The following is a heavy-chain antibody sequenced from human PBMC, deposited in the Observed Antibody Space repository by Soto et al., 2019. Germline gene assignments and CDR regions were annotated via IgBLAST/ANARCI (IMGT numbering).Heavy chain of an antibody. V-gene: IGHV3-33*01. D-gene: IGHD3-16*02. CDR1: GFTFSSYA. CDR3: AREPDYLWGSYRYTDDAFDM. Sequence: QVQLVESGGGVVQPGRSLRLSCAASGFTFSSYAMHWVRQAPGKGLEWVAVIWYDGSKKYYADSVKGRFTISRDNLKNTLHLPMNSLRVDDTAVYYCAREPDYLWGSYRYTDDAFDMCGHGTMVTVSS. CDR2: IWYDGSKK. J-gene: IGHJ3*02.